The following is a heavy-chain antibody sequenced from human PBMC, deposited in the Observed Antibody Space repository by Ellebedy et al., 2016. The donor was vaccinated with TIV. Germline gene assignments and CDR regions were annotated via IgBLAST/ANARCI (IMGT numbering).Heavy chain of an antibody. D-gene: IGHD3-10*01. CDR2: IYYSGST. J-gene: IGHJ4*02. CDR3: ARRVVRGRDY. CDR1: GGSISSSSYY. V-gene: IGHV4-39*01. Sequence: MPSETLSLTCTVSGGSISSSSYYWGWIRQPPGKGLEWIGSIYYSGSTYYNPSLKSRVTISVDTSKNQFSLKLSSVTAADTAVYYCARRVVRGRDYWGQGTLVTVSS.